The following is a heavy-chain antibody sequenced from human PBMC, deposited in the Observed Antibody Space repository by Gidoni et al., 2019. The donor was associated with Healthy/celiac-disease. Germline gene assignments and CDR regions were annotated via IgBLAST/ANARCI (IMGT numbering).Heavy chain of an antibody. J-gene: IGHJ4*02. D-gene: IGHD3-22*01. V-gene: IGHV3-7*01. CDR1: GFTFSTYW. CDR2: IKQDGSEK. Sequence: EVPLVESGGGLVQPAGSLRLSCAASGFTFSTYWMSWVRQAPGQGLEWVANIKQDGSEKYCVDSVKGRFTISRDNAKNSLYLQMNSLRVEDTAVYYCARLHYYDRRGFPLYWGQGTLVTVSS. CDR3: ARLHYYDRRGFPLY.